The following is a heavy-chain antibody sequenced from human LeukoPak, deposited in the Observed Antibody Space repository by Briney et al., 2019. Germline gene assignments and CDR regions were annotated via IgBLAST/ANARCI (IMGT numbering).Heavy chain of an antibody. V-gene: IGHV3-13*01. Sequence: GGSLRLSCAASGFTFSRYDMHWVRQGTRKGLEWVSAIGTAGDTYYPGSVKGRFTISRENAKNSLYLQMNSLRAGDTAVYYCARAVGATSDYWGQGTLVTVSS. CDR1: GFTFSRYD. D-gene: IGHD1-26*01. CDR2: IGTAGDT. J-gene: IGHJ4*02. CDR3: ARAVGATSDY.